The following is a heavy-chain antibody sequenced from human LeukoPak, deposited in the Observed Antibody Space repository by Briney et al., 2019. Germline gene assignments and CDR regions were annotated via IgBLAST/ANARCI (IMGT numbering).Heavy chain of an antibody. J-gene: IGHJ4*02. CDR3: ARDYGRHYFDY. CDR2: ISYDGSNK. CDR1: GFTFSSYA. V-gene: IGHV3-30*04. D-gene: IGHD4-17*01. Sequence: PGGSLRLSCAASGFTFSSYAMHWVRQAPGKGLEWVAVISYDGSNKYYADSVKGRFTISRDNSKNTLYLQMNSLRAEDTAVYYCARDYGRHYFDYWGQGTLVTVSS.